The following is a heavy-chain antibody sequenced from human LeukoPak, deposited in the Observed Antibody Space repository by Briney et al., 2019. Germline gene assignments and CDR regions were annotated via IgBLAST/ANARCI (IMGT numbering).Heavy chain of an antibody. D-gene: IGHD2-2*01. CDR2: ISSSSSYI. J-gene: IGHJ6*02. Sequence: PGGSLRLSCAASGFTFSSYSMNWVRQAPGKGLEWVSSISSSSSYIYYADSVKGRFTISRDNAKNSLYLQMNSLRAEDTAVYYCARDQLIVVVPAAMSYYGMDVWGQGTTVTVSS. CDR3: ARDQLIVVVPAAMSYYGMDV. CDR1: GFTFSSYS. V-gene: IGHV3-21*01.